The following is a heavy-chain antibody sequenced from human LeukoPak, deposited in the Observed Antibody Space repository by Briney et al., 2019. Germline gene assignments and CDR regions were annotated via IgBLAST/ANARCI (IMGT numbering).Heavy chain of an antibody. CDR1: GYTFTSYG. Sequence: GASVKVSCKASGYTFTSYGISWVRQAPGQGLEWMGWSGPYNGNTNYAQKLQDRITMTIDTSTSTAYMELRSLRSDDTAMYYCARRAPGKLAADYWGQGTLVTVSS. D-gene: IGHD1-1*01. CDR2: SGPYNGNT. CDR3: ARRAPGKLAADY. J-gene: IGHJ4*02. V-gene: IGHV1-18*01.